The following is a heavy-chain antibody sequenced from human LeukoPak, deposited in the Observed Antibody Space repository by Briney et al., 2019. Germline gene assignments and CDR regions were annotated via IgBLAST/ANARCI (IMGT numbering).Heavy chain of an antibody. V-gene: IGHV3-74*01. D-gene: IGHD2-2*01. CDR2: INSDGSST. Sequence: GGSLRLSCAASGFTFSSYWMHWVRQAPGKGLVWVSRINSDGSSTSYADSVKGRFTISRDNAKNTLYLQVNSLRAEDTAVYYCARGRYCSSTSCYPSWFDPWGQGTLVTVSS. CDR3: ARGRYCSSTSCYPSWFDP. CDR1: GFTFSSYW. J-gene: IGHJ5*02.